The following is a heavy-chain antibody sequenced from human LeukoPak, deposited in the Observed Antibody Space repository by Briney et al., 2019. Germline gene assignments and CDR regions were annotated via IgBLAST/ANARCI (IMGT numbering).Heavy chain of an antibody. D-gene: IGHD1-14*01. CDR2: INWNGGST. CDR1: GFTFSNSW. J-gene: IGHJ3*02. CDR3: VRDGYKAFDI. Sequence: GGSLRLSCAASGFTFSNSWMHWVRQAPGKGLEWVSGINWNGGSTGYADSVKGRFTISRDNAKNSLYLQMNSLRAEDTALYYCVRDGYKAFDIWGQGTMVTVSS. V-gene: IGHV3-20*04.